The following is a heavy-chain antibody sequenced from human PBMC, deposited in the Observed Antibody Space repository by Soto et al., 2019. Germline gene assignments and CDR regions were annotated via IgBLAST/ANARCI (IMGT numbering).Heavy chain of an antibody. CDR1: GYSFTNHE. V-gene: IGHV1-8*01. Sequence: QVQLVQSGAEVKKPGASVKVSCKASGYSFTNHEITWVRQATGQGLEWMGWMSPKRGNIAYAQKFQGRLAMTRKTSISTAYLELSSLTSEDTGVYYCASGAYNWNDYAYWGQGTLVSVSS. D-gene: IGHD1-20*01. CDR2: MSPKRGNI. J-gene: IGHJ4*02. CDR3: ASGAYNWNDYAY.